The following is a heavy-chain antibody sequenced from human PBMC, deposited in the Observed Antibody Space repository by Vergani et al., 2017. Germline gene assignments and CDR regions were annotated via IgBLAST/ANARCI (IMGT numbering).Heavy chain of an antibody. V-gene: IGHV3-30*02. CDR1: GFTFSNND. CDR2: TRYDGSNK. Sequence: QVQLVESGGGVVQPGGSLRLSCAASGFTFSNNDMQWVRQAPGKGLEWVALTRYDGSNKSYADSVKGRFTICRDNSKKMLYLQMNSLRTEDTAVYYCAKRGYYGDYLGYCGQGTLVIVSS. CDR3: AKRGYYGDYLGY. J-gene: IGHJ4*02. D-gene: IGHD4-17*01.